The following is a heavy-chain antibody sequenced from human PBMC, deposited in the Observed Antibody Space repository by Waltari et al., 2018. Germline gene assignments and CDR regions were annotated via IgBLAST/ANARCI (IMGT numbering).Heavy chain of an antibody. Sequence: EVQLVESGGGLVQPGGSLRLSCAASGFTVRRNSMRWVRQAPGKGLEWVSVIYSGGSTYYADSVKGRFTISRDNSKNTLYLQMNSLRAEDTAVYYCARSGSQGAFDIWGQGTMVTVSS. CDR1: GFTVRRNS. CDR3: ARSGSQGAFDI. V-gene: IGHV3-66*02. J-gene: IGHJ3*02. CDR2: IYSGGST.